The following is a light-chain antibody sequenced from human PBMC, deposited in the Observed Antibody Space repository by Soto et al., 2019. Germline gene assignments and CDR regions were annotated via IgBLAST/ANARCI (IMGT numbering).Light chain of an antibody. Sequence: QSALTQPASVSGSPGQSITISCTGTSSDVGSYNLVSWYQHHPGKAPKLVIYEASERPSGVSNRFSGSKSGTSASLAITGLQAEDEADYYCQSYDSSLSGSVFGGGTKLTVL. J-gene: IGLJ2*01. CDR1: SSDVGSYNL. V-gene: IGLV2-14*02. CDR2: EAS. CDR3: QSYDSSLSGSV.